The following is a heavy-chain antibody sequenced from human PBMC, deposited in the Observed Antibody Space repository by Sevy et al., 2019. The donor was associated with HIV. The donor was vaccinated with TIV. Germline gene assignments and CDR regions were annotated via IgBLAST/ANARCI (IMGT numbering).Heavy chain of an antibody. D-gene: IGHD1-26*01. Sequence: GGSLRLSCAASGYTFSPYWMTWVRQAPGKGLEWVANIRPDGSDKYYVDSVKGRFTISRDNAKNSLYLQMNSLRADDTAMYYCARGVGLDCWGQGALVTVSS. CDR1: GYTFSPYW. CDR2: IRPDGSDK. CDR3: ARGVGLDC. J-gene: IGHJ4*02. V-gene: IGHV3-7*01.